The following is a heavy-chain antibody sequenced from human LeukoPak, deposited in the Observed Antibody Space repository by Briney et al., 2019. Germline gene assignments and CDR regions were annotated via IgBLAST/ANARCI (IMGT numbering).Heavy chain of an antibody. V-gene: IGHV1-2*06. CDR3: ARAGGGDPYGY. J-gene: IGHJ4*02. CDR2: IKPNSGGT. CDR1: GYTFTGYY. D-gene: IGHD2-21*02. Sequence: ASVKVSCKASGYTFTGYYMHWVRQAPGQGLERMGRIKPNSGGTNYAKKIQGRVTMTRDTSISTAYMELSRLRSDDTAVYYCARAGGGDPYGYWGQGTLVTVSS.